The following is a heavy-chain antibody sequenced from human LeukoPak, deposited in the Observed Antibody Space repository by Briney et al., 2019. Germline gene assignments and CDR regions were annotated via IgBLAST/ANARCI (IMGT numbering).Heavy chain of an antibody. J-gene: IGHJ5*02. Sequence: SETLSLTCTVSGGSISSSSYYWGWIRQPPGKGLEWIGSIYYSGSTYYNPSLKSRVTISVDTSKNQFSLKLSSVTAADTAVYYCARDYRGVRGAHNWFDPWGQGTLVTVSS. CDR3: ARDYRGVRGAHNWFDP. CDR2: IYYSGST. D-gene: IGHD3-10*01. V-gene: IGHV4-39*07. CDR1: GGSISSSSYY.